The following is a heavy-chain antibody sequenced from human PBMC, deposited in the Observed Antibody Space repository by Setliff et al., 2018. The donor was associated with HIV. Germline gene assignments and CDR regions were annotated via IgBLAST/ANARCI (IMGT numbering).Heavy chain of an antibody. CDR2: MYYSGSI. J-gene: IGHJ4*02. CDR3: ARATYYDSSGVFDY. CDR1: GGSINSSLYY. Sequence: LSLTCTVSGGSINSSLYYWAWIRQPPGKGLEWIGNMYYSGSIFYKPSLKSRVTISVDTSKNQFSLKLSSVTAADTAVYYCARATYYDSSGVFDYWGQGTLVTVSS. V-gene: IGHV4-39*07. D-gene: IGHD3-22*01.